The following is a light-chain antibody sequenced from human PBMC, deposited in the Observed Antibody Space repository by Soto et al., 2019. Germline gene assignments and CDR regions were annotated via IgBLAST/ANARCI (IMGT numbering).Light chain of an antibody. CDR2: GAS. CDR1: QSISSMY. J-gene: IGKJ5*01. V-gene: IGKV3-15*01. Sequence: EIVLTQSPGTLSLSPGERATLSCRASQSISSMYLAWLQHKPGQAPRLLLYGASTRATGIPVRFSGSGFGTEFTLTISSLQSEDFAVYYCQQYKNWPLFGQGTRLEIK. CDR3: QQYKNWPL.